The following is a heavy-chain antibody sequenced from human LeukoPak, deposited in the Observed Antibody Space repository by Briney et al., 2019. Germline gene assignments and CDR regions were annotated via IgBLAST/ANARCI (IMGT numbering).Heavy chain of an antibody. J-gene: IGHJ4*02. Sequence: SETLSLTCTVSGGSISSGGYYWSWIRQHPGKGLEWIGYIYYSGSTYYNPSLKSRVTISVDTSKNQFPLKLSSVTAADTAVYYCARGITPGEFDYWGQGTLVTVSS. CDR1: GGSISSGGYY. CDR2: IYYSGST. V-gene: IGHV4-31*03. CDR3: ARGITPGEFDY. D-gene: IGHD7-27*01.